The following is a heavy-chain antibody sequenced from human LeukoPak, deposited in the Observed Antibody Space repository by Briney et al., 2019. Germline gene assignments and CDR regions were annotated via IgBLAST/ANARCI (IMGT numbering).Heavy chain of an antibody. D-gene: IGHD6-13*01. V-gene: IGHV3-21*01. J-gene: IGHJ4*02. Sequence: GGSLRLSCAASGFTFSSYSMNWVRQAPGKGLEWVSSISSSSSYIYYADSVKGRFTISRDNAKNSLYLQMNSLRAEDTAVYYCARGASEYSSSWYADWGQGTLVTVSS. CDR1: GFTFSSYS. CDR2: ISSSSSYI. CDR3: ARGASEYSSSWYAD.